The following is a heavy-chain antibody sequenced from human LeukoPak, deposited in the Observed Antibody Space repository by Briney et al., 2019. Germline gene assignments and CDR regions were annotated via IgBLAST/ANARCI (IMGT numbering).Heavy chain of an antibody. J-gene: IGHJ4*02. D-gene: IGHD3-22*01. V-gene: IGHV3-30*02. CDR3: AKDDSSGSHPFFVDY. Sequence: GGSLRLSCAASGFTFSSYGMHWVRQAPGKGLEWAAFIRCDGSNKYYADSVKGRFTISRDNSKNTLYLQMNSLRAEDTAVYYCAKDDSSGSHPFFVDYWGQGTLVTVSS. CDR2: IRCDGSNK. CDR1: GFTFSSYG.